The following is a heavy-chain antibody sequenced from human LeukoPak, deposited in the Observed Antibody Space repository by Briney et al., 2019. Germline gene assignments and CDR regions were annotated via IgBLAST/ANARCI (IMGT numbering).Heavy chain of an antibody. CDR1: GFTFNTYW. J-gene: IGHJ4*02. CDR2: IKEDGSEK. Sequence: GGSLRLSCAASGFTFNTYWMTWARQAPGKVLEWVANIKEDGSEKNYMDSVKGRFIISRDNAKSSLDLQMNSLRAEDTAVYYCARVWLAGDSTEYRHFDYWGQGILVTVSS. CDR3: ARVWLAGDSTEYRHFDY. D-gene: IGHD2/OR15-2a*01. V-gene: IGHV3-7*01.